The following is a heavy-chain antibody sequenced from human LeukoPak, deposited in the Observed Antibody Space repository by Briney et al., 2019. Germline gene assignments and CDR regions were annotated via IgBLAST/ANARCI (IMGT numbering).Heavy chain of an antibody. CDR1: GGSISSYY. J-gene: IGHJ4*02. D-gene: IGHD3-22*01. Sequence: SETLSLTCTVSGGSISSYYWSWIRQPPGKGLEWIGYIHYSGSTNYNPSLKSRVTISVDTSKNQFSLKLSSVTAADTAVYYCAREDYYDSSGYSHWGQGTLVTVSS. CDR3: AREDYYDSSGYSH. CDR2: IHYSGST. V-gene: IGHV4-59*01.